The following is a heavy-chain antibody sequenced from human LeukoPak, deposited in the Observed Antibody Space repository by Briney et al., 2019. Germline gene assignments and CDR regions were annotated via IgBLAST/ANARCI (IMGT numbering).Heavy chain of an antibody. J-gene: IGHJ4*02. D-gene: IGHD3-3*01. V-gene: IGHV3-23*01. Sequence: HPGGSLRLSCAASGFTFSSYAMTWVRQAPGKGLEWVSTIRGSSDSTYYADSVKGRFTISRDNSKNTLYLQMNSLRAEDTAVYYCAKDLSFVLEWLSQSDYWGQGTLVTVSS. CDR3: AKDLSFVLEWLSQSDY. CDR1: GFTFSSYA. CDR2: IRGSSDST.